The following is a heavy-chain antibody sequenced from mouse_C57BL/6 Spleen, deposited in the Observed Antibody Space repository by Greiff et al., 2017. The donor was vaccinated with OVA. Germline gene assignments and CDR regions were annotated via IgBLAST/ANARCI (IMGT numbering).Heavy chain of an antibody. V-gene: IGHV5-17*01. J-gene: IGHJ1*03. D-gene: IGHD2-4*01. CDR3: ARGDYDEDWYFDV. Sequence: EVQGVESGGGLVKPGGSLKLSCAASGFTFSDYGMHWVRQAPEKGLEWVAYISSGSSTIYYADTVKGRFTISRDNAKNTLYLQLTSLISEDTAMYYCARGDYDEDWYFDVWGTGTTVTVSS. CDR2: ISSGSSTI. CDR1: GFTFSDYG.